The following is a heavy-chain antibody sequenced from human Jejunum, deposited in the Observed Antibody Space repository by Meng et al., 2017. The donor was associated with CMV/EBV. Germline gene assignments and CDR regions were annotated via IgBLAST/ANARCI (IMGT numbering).Heavy chain of an antibody. CDR3: ARQPGSLAY. J-gene: IGHJ4*02. CDR2: ISDDGSNE. CDR1: GFTFRAHA. Sequence: QVVPVDVGGGVVQPGRSLRLSCTASGFTFRAHAMHWVRQAPGKGLEWVAVISDDGSNEYYADSVKGRFTISRDNSKNTLYLQMNSLRAADTAVYYCARQPGSLAYWGQGTLVTVSS. V-gene: IGHV3-30-3*01.